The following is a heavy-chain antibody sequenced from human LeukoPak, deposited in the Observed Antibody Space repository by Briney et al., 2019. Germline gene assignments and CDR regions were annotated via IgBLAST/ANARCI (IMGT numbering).Heavy chain of an antibody. Sequence: PGGSLRLSCAASGFTFSSYSMNWVRQAPGKGLEWVSSISSSSSYIYYADSVKGRFTISRDNSKKMLYLDMNSLRTEDTAMYYCARGQVFWSGYYLSWGQGTQVTVSS. V-gene: IGHV3-21*04. CDR3: ARGQVFWSGYYLS. CDR1: GFTFSSYS. D-gene: IGHD3-3*01. CDR2: ISSSSSYI. J-gene: IGHJ5*02.